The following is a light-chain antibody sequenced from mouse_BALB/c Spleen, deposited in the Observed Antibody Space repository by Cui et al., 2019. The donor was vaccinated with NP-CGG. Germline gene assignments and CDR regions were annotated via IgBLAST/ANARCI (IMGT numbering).Light chain of an antibody. CDR2: GTN. CDR1: TGAVTTSNY. J-gene: IGLJ1*01. Sequence: PLVPYESALTTSPGETVTLTCRSSTGAVTTSNYANWVQEKPDHLFTGLIGGTNNRAPGVPARFSGSLIGDKAALTITGAQTEDEAIYFCALWYSNHWVFGGGTKLTVL. CDR3: ALWYSNHWV. V-gene: IGLV1*01.